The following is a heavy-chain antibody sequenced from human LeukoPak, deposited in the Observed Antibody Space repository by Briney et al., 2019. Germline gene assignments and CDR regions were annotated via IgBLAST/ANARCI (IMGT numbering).Heavy chain of an antibody. CDR3: AKDTTAWWYHRAYMDV. D-gene: IGHD2-15*01. V-gene: IGHV3-23*01. CDR1: GFTYSIYA. J-gene: IGHJ6*03. Sequence: GGSLRLSCAASGFTYSIYAMSWVRQAPGGGLEWVSAISGSGDTTYHADSVKGRFTISRDNSENRLSLQMDSLRAEDTAVYFCAKDTTAWWYHRAYMDVWGKGTTATVSS. CDR2: ISGSGDTT.